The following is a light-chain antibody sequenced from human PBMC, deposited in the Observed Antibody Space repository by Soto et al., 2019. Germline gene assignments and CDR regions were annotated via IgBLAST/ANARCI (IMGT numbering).Light chain of an antibody. J-gene: IGLJ1*01. CDR2: DAS. V-gene: IGLV2-11*01. Sequence: QSVLTQPRSVSGSPGQSVTISCTGTSSDVGGYNYVSWYQQHPGKAPKLMIYDASKRPPGVPDRFSGSKSGTSASLAISGLRSEDEADYYCATWDDSLNGYVFXAGTKVTVL. CDR1: SSDVGGYNY. CDR3: ATWDDSLNGYV.